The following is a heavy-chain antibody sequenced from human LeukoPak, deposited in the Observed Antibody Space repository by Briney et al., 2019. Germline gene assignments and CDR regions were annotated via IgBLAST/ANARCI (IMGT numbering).Heavy chain of an antibody. D-gene: IGHD1-26*01. CDR3: ARGSYPWELLARAFGY. V-gene: IGHV1-58*01. J-gene: IGHJ4*02. CDR2: IVVGSGNT. CDR1: GFTFTSSA. Sequence: SVKVSCKASGFTFTSSAVQWVRQARGQRLEWIGWIVVGSGNTNYAQKFQERVTITRDMSTSTAYMELSSLRSEDTAVYYCARGSYPWELLARAFGYWGQGTLVTVSS.